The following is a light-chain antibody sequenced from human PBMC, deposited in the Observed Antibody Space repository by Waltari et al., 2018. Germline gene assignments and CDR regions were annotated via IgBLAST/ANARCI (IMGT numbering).Light chain of an antibody. Sequence: QSGLTQPASVSGSPGQSITISCTGTSSDVGNYNLVSWYQQYPGQAPKRMVYEVTKRNSGVSDRLSGSKSGNTASLTIYGLQSEDEADYYCCSYAGLGIYVFGTGTKVTVL. CDR3: CSYAGLGIYV. CDR2: EVT. V-gene: IGLV2-23*02. CDR1: SSDVGNYNL. J-gene: IGLJ1*01.